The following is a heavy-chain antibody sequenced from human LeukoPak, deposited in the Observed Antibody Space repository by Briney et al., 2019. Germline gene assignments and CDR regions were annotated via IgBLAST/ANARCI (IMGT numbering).Heavy chain of an antibody. Sequence: ASVKVSCKAPGGTFSSYAISWVRQAPGQGLEWMGGIIPIFGTANYAQKFQGRVTITRDTSASTAYMELSSLRSEDTAVYYCARVEWELRRVEYYSDYWGQGTLVTVSS. J-gene: IGHJ4*02. CDR3: ARVEWELRRVEYYSDY. CDR1: GGTFSSYA. D-gene: IGHD1-26*01. V-gene: IGHV1-69*05. CDR2: IIPIFGTA.